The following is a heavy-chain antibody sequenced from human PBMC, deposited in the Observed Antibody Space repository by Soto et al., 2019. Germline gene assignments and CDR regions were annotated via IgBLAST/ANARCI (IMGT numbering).Heavy chain of an antibody. Sequence: QLQLQESGPGLVKPSETLSLTCTVSGGSISSSSYYWGWIRQPPGKGLEWIGSIYYSGSTYYNPSLKSRVTISVDTSKNQFSLKLSSVTAADTAVYYCARLENIVVVPAANQEDYYGMDVWGQGTTVTVSS. J-gene: IGHJ6*02. CDR1: GGSISSSSYY. CDR3: ARLENIVVVPAANQEDYYGMDV. V-gene: IGHV4-39*01. D-gene: IGHD2-2*01. CDR2: IYYSGST.